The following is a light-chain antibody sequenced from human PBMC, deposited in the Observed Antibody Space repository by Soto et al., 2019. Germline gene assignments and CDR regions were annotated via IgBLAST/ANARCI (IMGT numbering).Light chain of an antibody. CDR2: DAS. V-gene: IGKV3D-20*01. CDR1: QSVSNNY. Sequence: EIVLTQSPATLSLSPGERVTLSCGASQSVSNNYLALYQRKPGLAPRLLIYDASNSATGLPDRFSGSGSGTDFTLTISRLEPEDFAVYYCQQYGSSPNTFGQGTKLEIK. J-gene: IGKJ2*01. CDR3: QQYGSSPNT.